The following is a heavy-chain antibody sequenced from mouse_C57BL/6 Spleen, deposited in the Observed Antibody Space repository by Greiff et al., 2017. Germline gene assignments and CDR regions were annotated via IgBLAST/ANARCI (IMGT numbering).Heavy chain of an antibody. Sequence: EVQLQQSGPELVKPGASVKISCKASGYTFTDYYMTWVKQSHGKSLEWIGDINPNNGGTSYNQKFKGKATLTVDKSSSTAYMELRSLTSEDSAVYYCARGTTVVPNWYFDVWGTGTTVTVSS. D-gene: IGHD1-1*01. CDR2: INPNNGGT. CDR1: GYTFTDYY. V-gene: IGHV1-26*01. CDR3: ARGTTVVPNWYFDV. J-gene: IGHJ1*03.